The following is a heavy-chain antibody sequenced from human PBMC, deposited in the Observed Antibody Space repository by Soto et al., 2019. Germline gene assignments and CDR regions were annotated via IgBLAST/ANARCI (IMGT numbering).Heavy chain of an antibody. D-gene: IGHD2-21*02. CDR1: GYTFTSYA. V-gene: IGHV1-3*01. Sequence: ASVKVSCKASGYTFTSYAMHWVRQAPGQRLEWMGWINAGNGNTKYSQKFQGRVTITRDTSASTAYMELSSLRSEDTAVYYCARPIVVVTAADYWGQGTLVTVS. J-gene: IGHJ4*02. CDR3: ARPIVVVTAADY. CDR2: INAGNGNT.